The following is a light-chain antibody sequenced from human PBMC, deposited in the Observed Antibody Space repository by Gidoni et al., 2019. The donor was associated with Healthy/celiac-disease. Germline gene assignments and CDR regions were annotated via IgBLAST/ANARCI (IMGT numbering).Light chain of an antibody. V-gene: IGLV1-44*01. CDR1: SSNIGSNT. J-gene: IGLJ3*02. CDR3: AAWDDSLKGV. Sequence: QSVLTQPPSASGTPGQRVTISCSGRSSNIGSNTVNWYQHLPGTAPKLLIYSNNQRPSGVPDRFSGSKSGTSASLAISGLQSEDEADYYCAAWDDSLKGVFGGGTKLTVL. CDR2: SNN.